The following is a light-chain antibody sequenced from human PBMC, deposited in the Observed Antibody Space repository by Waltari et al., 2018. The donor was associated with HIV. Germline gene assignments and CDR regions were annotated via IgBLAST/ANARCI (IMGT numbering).Light chain of an antibody. J-gene: IGLJ2*01. V-gene: IGLV1-51*02. CDR2: ENN. CDR3: GTWDSSLSAVV. CDR1: SSNVGHNY. Sequence: QSVLTQPPSVSAAPGQKVTISCSGSSSNVGHNYVSWYQQPPGTAPKLLMYENNERPSGIPDRFSGSKSGTSATLGITGLQTGDEADYYCGTWDSSLSAVVFGGGTKLTVL.